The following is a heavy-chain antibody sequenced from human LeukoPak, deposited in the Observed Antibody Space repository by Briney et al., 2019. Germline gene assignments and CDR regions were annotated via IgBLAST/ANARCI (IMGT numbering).Heavy chain of an antibody. CDR1: GFTFSSYW. Sequence: GGSLRLSCAASGFTFSSYWMSWVRQAPGKGLEWVANIKQDGSEKYYVDSVKGRFTISRDNAKNSLYLQMNSLRAEDTAVYYCARDHETPRYCSGGSCYVENAFDIWGQGTMVTVSS. V-gene: IGHV3-7*01. J-gene: IGHJ3*02. CDR2: IKQDGSEK. D-gene: IGHD2-15*01. CDR3: ARDHETPRYCSGGSCYVENAFDI.